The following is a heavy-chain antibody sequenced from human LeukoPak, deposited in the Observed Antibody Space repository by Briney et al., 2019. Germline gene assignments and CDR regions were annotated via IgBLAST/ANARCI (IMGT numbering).Heavy chain of an antibody. CDR3: AREAEAGTTSFDC. Sequence: ASVKVSCKASGYTFTSYYMHWVRQAPGQGLEWMGIINPSGGSTSFAQKFQGRVTMTRDTSTSTVYMELSSLRSEDTAVYYCAREAEAGTTSFDCWGQGTLVTVSS. D-gene: IGHD6-13*01. V-gene: IGHV1-46*01. CDR1: GYTFTSYY. CDR2: INPSGGST. J-gene: IGHJ4*02.